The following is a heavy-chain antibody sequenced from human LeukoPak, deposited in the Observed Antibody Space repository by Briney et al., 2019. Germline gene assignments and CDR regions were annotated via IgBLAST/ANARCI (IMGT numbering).Heavy chain of an antibody. CDR2: ISGGGGST. V-gene: IGHV3-23*01. Sequence: PGGSLRLSCAASGFTFSNYGMRWVRQAPGKGLEWVSGISGGGGSTFYAESVKGRFTISRDNSKNTLYLQMNSLRAEDTAVYYCARKAAPTSGYDYWGQGILVTVSS. D-gene: IGHD5-18*01. CDR1: GFTFSNYG. J-gene: IGHJ4*02. CDR3: ARKAAPTSGYDY.